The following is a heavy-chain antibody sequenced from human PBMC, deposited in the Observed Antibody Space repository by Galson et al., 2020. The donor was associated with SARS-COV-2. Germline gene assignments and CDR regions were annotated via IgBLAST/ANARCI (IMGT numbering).Heavy chain of an antibody. J-gene: IGHJ4*02. CDR2: VNTDGSTT. Sequence: GGSLRLSCAASGFTFSSYWLHWVRQAPGKGLVWVSRVNTDGSTTSYADSVKGRFTISRDNAKNTLFLQMNSLRDEDTAVYYCARDQEVGRPGAGAHWGQGNLVTVSS. D-gene: IGHD1-26*01. CDR3: ARDQEVGRPGAGAH. V-gene: IGHV3-74*01. CDR1: GFTFSSYW.